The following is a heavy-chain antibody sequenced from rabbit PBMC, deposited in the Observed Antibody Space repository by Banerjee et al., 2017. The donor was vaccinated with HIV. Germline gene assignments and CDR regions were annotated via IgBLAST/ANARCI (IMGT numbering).Heavy chain of an antibody. CDR1: GFSFSSYYY. Sequence: QQQLVESGGGLVKPGTSLTLTCKPSGFSFSSYYYMCWVRQAPGKGLEWIACIVTNSGIIYYASWVNGRFTISRSTSLNTVTLQLTSLTAADTATYFCARVYNTNGATGYGLHLWGQGTLVTVS. CDR2: IVTNSGII. V-gene: IGHV1S43*01. CDR3: ARVYNTNGATGYGLHL. J-gene: IGHJ3*01. D-gene: IGHD6-1*01.